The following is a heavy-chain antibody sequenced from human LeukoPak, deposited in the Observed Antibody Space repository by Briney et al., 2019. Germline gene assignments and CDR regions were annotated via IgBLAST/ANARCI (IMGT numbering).Heavy chain of an antibody. CDR3: ARVRIAEAGTLGWFDP. Sequence: ASVKVSCKASGYTFTKYYIHWVRQAPGQGLEWMGWINPNSGGTNYAQKFQGRVTMTRDTSISTAYMGLSRLRSDDTAVYYCARVRIAEAGTLGWFDPWGQGTLVTVSS. CDR1: GYTFTKYY. V-gene: IGHV1-2*02. D-gene: IGHD6-13*01. CDR2: INPNSGGT. J-gene: IGHJ5*02.